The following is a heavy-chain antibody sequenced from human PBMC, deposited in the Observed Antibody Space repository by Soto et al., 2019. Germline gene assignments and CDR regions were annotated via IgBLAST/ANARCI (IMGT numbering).Heavy chain of an antibody. D-gene: IGHD3-22*01. CDR2: INHSGRV. J-gene: IGHJ5*01. CDR3: SNRAYDTNGYYRFDP. Sequence: QVQLQQWGAGLLKPSETLSLTCAVHGGSFSGHSCTWIRQSPGKGLDWIGNINHSGRVNYSPSHKSRVTISLDTSKNQFSLTLSAVTAADTAMYYCSNRAYDTNGYYRFDPWGQGTLVTVSS. CDR1: GGSFSGHS. V-gene: IGHV4-34*01.